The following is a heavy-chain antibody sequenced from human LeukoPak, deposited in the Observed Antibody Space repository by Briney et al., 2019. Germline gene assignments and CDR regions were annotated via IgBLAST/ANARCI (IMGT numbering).Heavy chain of an antibody. D-gene: IGHD3-10*01. CDR2: IYRNGSK. Sequence: GGSLRLSCAGSGFTVSSEYMSCVRQAPGKGLEWVSVIYRNGSKYYADSVKGRFTISRDNSKNMVDLQMNNLRAEDTAVYYCARGVWFGEGGQGTLVTVSS. CDR1: GFTVSSEY. V-gene: IGHV3-53*01. CDR3: ARGVWFGE. J-gene: IGHJ4*01.